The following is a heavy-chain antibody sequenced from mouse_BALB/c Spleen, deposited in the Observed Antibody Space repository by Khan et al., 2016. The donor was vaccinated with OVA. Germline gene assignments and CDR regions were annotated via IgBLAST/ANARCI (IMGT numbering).Heavy chain of an antibody. Sequence: QVQLKESGPGLVAPSQSPSITCTVSGFPLSRYSVHWVRQPPGKGLEWLGMIWAGGSTDSNSALKSRLSINKDNSKSQIFLKMNSLQTGDTAIYXFLRNRDGGSYWFFDVWGAGTTVIVSS. J-gene: IGHJ1*01. D-gene: IGHD1-2*01. V-gene: IGHV2-6-4*01. CDR3: LRNRDGGSYWFFDV. CDR1: GFPLSRYS. CDR2: IWAGGST.